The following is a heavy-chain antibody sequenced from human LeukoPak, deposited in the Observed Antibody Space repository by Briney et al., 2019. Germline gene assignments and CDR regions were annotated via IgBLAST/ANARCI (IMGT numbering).Heavy chain of an antibody. Sequence: PSETLSLTCTVSGVSISSGDYYWSWIRQPPGKGLEWIGYIYYSGSTYYNPSLKSRVTISVDTSKNQFSLKLSSVTAADTAVYYCARQGYDSSGYNLGFDYWGQGTLVTVSS. V-gene: IGHV4-30-4*01. J-gene: IGHJ4*02. D-gene: IGHD3-22*01. CDR1: GVSISSGDYY. CDR3: ARQGYDSSGYNLGFDY. CDR2: IYYSGST.